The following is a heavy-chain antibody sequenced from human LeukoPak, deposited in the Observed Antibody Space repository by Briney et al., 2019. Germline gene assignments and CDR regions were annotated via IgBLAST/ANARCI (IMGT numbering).Heavy chain of an antibody. CDR1: GYTFTSYY. Sequence: ASVKVSCKASGYTFTSYYMHWVRQAPGQGLEWMGIINPSGGSTSYTQKFQGRVTMTRDTSKSTVYMDLSSLRSEDTAVYYCARGSIRNWRIDYWGQGTLVTVSS. CDR2: INPSGGST. J-gene: IGHJ4*02. D-gene: IGHD1-1*01. CDR3: ARGSIRNWRIDY. V-gene: IGHV1-46*01.